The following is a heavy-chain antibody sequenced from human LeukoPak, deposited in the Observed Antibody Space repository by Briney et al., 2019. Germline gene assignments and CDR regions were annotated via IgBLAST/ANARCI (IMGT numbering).Heavy chain of an antibody. CDR1: GGSLSSYY. D-gene: IGHD3-16*02. Sequence: PSETLSLTCTVSGGSLSSYYWSWIRQPPGKGLEWIGYIYYSGSTNYNPSLKSRVTISVDTSKNQFSLKLSSVTAADTAVYYCARLLRLGELSLWGVPLDDAFDIWGQGTMVTVSS. CDR3: ARLLRLGELSLWGVPLDDAFDI. CDR2: IYYSGST. V-gene: IGHV4-59*08. J-gene: IGHJ3*02.